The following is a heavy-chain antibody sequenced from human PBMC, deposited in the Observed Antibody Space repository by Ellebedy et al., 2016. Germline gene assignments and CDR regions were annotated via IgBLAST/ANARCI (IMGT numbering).Heavy chain of an antibody. CDR2: ISGSGGST. D-gene: IGHD2-15*01. V-gene: IGHV3-23*01. Sequence: GGSLRLSCAASGFTFSSYAMSWVRQAPGKGLEWVSAISGSGGSTYYADSVKGRFTISRDNSKNTLYLQMNSLRAEDTAVYYCASDIVVVNAFDIWGQGTMVTVSS. CDR3: ASDIVVVNAFDI. J-gene: IGHJ3*02. CDR1: GFTFSSYA.